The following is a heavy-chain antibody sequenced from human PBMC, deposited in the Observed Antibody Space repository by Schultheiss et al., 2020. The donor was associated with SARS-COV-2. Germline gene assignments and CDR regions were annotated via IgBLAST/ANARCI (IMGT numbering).Heavy chain of an antibody. CDR1: GFTFSDYY. V-gene: IGHV3-11*01. CDR2: ISSSGSTI. Sequence: GGSLRLSCAASGFTFSDYYMSWIRQAPGKGLEWVSYISSSGSTIYYADSVKGRFTISRDNAKNSLYLQMNSLRAEDTAIYYCAKKGFFSGRADAFDIWGQGTLVTVSS. J-gene: IGHJ3*02. D-gene: IGHD6-19*01. CDR3: AKKGFFSGRADAFDI.